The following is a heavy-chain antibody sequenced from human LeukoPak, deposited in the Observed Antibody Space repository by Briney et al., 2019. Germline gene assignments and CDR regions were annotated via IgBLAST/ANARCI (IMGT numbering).Heavy chain of an antibody. J-gene: IGHJ4*02. V-gene: IGHV1-18*01. CDR3: ARDINAYGDSPSDY. Sequence: GASVKVSCTTSGSTFSIKGITWVRKAPGPGLERMGWISVYNGNTKYAQKLQGRVTMTTDTSTTTAYMELRSLRSDDTAMYYCARDINAYGDSPSDYWGQGTLVTVSS. CDR1: GSTFSIKG. CDR2: ISVYNGNT. D-gene: IGHD4-17*01.